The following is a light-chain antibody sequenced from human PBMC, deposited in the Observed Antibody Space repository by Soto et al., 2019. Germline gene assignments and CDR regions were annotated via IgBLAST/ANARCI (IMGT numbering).Light chain of an antibody. V-gene: IGLV2-14*01. CDR2: EVS. Sequence: QSVLTQPASVSGSPGQSITISCTGTSSDVGGYNYVSWYQQHPGKAPKLMIYEVSNRPSGVSNRFSGSKSGNTASVTISGLQAEDEADYYCSSYTSSSTVVFGGGTKLTVL. CDR3: SSYTSSSTVV. J-gene: IGLJ2*01. CDR1: SSDVGGYNY.